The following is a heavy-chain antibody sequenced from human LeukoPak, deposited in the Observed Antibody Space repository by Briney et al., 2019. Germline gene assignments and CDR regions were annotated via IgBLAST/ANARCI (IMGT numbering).Heavy chain of an antibody. CDR1: GFTFDDYA. V-gene: IGHV3-20*04. J-gene: IGHJ3*02. CDR2: INWNGDRI. Sequence: TGGSLRLSCAASGFTFDDYAMSWVRQAPGKGLEWVSGINWNGDRIAYADSVKGRFTICRDNAENSLFLQMNSLRAEDTALYYCTREHYYYDTTGYRSDAFDIWGQGTMVTVSS. CDR3: TREHYYYDTTGYRSDAFDI. D-gene: IGHD3-22*01.